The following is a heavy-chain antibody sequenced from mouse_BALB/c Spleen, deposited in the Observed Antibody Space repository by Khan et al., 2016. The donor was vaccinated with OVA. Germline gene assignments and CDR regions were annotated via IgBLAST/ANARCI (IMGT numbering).Heavy chain of an antibody. D-gene: IGHD1-1*01. Sequence: VQLQQSGPELVKPGTSVKISCKASGYTFTDYNMDWVKQSHGKSLEWIGDINPNNGHTTYNQKFKGKATLTVDKSSSTAYMDLRSLTSEDTADYYVAKGVYGSRGAWFAYWGQGTLVTVSA. J-gene: IGHJ3*01. CDR3: AKGVYGSRGAWFAY. CDR2: INPNNGHT. V-gene: IGHV1-18*01. CDR1: GYTFTDYN.